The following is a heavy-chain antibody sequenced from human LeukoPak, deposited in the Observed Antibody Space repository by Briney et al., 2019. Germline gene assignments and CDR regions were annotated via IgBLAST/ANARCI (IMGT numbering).Heavy chain of an antibody. D-gene: IGHD3-10*01. J-gene: IGHJ6*02. CDR3: ARGRGLWFGELSTSGMDV. V-gene: IGHV3-30*04. CDR2: ISYDGSNK. Sequence: GGSLRLSCAASGFTFSSYAMHWVRQAPGKGLEWVAVISYDGSNKYYADSVKGRFTISRDNSKNTLYLQMNSLRAEDTAVYYCARGRGLWFGELSTSGMDVWGQGTTVTVSS. CDR1: GFTFSSYA.